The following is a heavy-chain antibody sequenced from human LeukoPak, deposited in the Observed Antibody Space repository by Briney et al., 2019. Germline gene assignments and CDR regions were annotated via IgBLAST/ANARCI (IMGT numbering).Heavy chain of an antibody. CDR1: GGSIRSSSYY. J-gene: IGHJ3*02. CDR2: RYYTRST. V-gene: IGHV4-39*01. D-gene: IGHD2-15*01. Sequence: SETLSLTCTVSGGSIRSSSYYWGWIRQPPGKGLEWIGHRYYTRSTYYNPSLKSRVTISVDTSKNQFSLKLSSVPAADTAVYYGARAGWLCCSGGSCYLADAFDIWGQGTMVTVSS. CDR3: ARAGWLCCSGGSCYLADAFDI.